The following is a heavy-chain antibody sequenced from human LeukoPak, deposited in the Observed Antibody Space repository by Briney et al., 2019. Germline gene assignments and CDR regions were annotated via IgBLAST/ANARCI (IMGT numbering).Heavy chain of an antibody. V-gene: IGHV3-48*02. CDR3: ARDMYYGDYEIDY. CDR1: GFTFSSYN. CDR2: ITSSSSTI. J-gene: IGHJ4*02. Sequence: GGSLRLSCAASGFTFSSYNMNWVRQAPGRGLEWVSYITSSSSTIYYADSVKGRFTISRDNAKNSLFLQMNSLRDEDTAVYYCARDMYYGDYEIDYWGQGTLVTVSS. D-gene: IGHD4-17*01.